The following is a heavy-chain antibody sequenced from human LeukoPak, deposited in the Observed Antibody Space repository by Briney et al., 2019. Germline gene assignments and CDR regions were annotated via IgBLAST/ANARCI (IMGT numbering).Heavy chain of an antibody. J-gene: IGHJ5*02. CDR3: ARRPPAGGTDWFDP. V-gene: IGHV4-39*01. Sequence: SETLSLTCTVSGGSISSSSYWWGWIRQPPGKGLEWIGSIFYSGSTYYNPSLKSRVTISVDTSKNQFSLKLSSVTAADTAVYYCARRPPAGGTDWFDPWGQGTLVTVSS. CDR2: IFYSGST. CDR1: GGSISSSSYW. D-gene: IGHD2-8*02.